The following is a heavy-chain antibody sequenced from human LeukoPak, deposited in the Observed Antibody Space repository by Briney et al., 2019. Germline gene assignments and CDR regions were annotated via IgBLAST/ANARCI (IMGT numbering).Heavy chain of an antibody. V-gene: IGHV1-2*02. D-gene: IGHD4-17*01. CDR3: ARAAGDYGDYDYFYYMDV. CDR2: INPNSGGT. J-gene: IGHJ6*03. Sequence: ASLKVSCKASGYTFTGYYMHWVRQAPGQGLEWMGWINPNSGGTNYAQKFQGRVTMTRDTSISTAYMELSRLRSDDTAMYYCARAAGDYGDYDYFYYMDVWGKGTTVTISS. CDR1: GYTFTGYY.